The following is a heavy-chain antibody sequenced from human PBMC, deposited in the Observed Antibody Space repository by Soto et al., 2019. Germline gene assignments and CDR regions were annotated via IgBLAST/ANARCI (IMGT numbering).Heavy chain of an antibody. V-gene: IGHV3-30*14. D-gene: IGHD6-6*01. CDR3: ARDPGSHEYNSLFYFDQ. Sequence: GGSLRLSCAASGLTFSSRAMHWVRQAPGKGPEWLAYITNDGSTKYYADSVKGRFTISRDNSKRTLYIQMDSLGPEDTAVYYCARDPGSHEYNSLFYFDQWGQGALVTVSS. J-gene: IGHJ4*02. CDR1: GLTFSSRA. CDR2: ITNDGSTK.